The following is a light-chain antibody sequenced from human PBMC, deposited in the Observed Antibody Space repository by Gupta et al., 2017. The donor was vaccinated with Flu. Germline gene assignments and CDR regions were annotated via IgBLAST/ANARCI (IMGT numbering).Light chain of an antibody. CDR2: AAS. V-gene: IGKV1-12*01. Sequence: IQMTQSPSTVSASVGDRVSITCRASQDIGSWLAWYQLKPGKAPKVLISAASSLASGVPSRFSGSGYGTDFTLIISSLQSEDFARYFCLQANSFPLTFGGGTKVEMK. CDR3: LQANSFPLT. J-gene: IGKJ4*01. CDR1: QDIGSW.